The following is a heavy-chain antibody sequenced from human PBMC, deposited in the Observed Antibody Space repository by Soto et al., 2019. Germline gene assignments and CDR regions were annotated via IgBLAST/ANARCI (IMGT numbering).Heavy chain of an antibody. V-gene: IGHV3-30*18. J-gene: IGHJ4*02. CDR3: AKDIHAGSDGYHYGADY. CDR2: ISYDGSDK. CDR1: GFTFSTYG. Sequence: QVQVVESGGGVVQPGRSLTLSCAASGFTFSTYGMHWVRQAPGKGLEWVAIISYDGSDKRYADSVKGRFAISRDNSMNTLYLQLNGLRAEDTAVYYCAKDIHAGSDGYHYGADYWGQGTLVTVSS. D-gene: IGHD2-21*01.